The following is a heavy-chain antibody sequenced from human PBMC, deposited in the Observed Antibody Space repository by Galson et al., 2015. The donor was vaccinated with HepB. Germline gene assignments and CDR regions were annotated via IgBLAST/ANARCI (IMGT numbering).Heavy chain of an antibody. D-gene: IGHD6-13*01. CDR2: ISYDGSNK. Sequence: SLRLSCAASGFTFSSYAMHWVRQAPGKGLEWVAVISYDGSNKYYADSVKGRFTISRDNSKNTLYLQMNSLRAEDTAVYYCARDLAAAGTRNYWGQGTLVTVSS. CDR1: GFTFSSYA. J-gene: IGHJ4*02. CDR3: ARDLAAAGTRNY. V-gene: IGHV3-30-3*01.